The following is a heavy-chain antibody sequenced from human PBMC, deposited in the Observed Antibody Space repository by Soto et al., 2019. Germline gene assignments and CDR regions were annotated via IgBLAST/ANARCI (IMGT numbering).Heavy chain of an antibody. CDR1: VVSVGSGAYY. D-gene: IGHD5-12*01. Sequence: XGTLSLTCIFPVVSVGSGAYYWSRMRQPPGSALEWIGYIQYSGDTNYNSSLKSRVTISVDRSRNRFSLKLTSVTAADTAFYYCARHDYADRTFDLWGQGTKVTVSS. CDR2: IQYSGDT. J-gene: IGHJ3*01. V-gene: IGHV4-61*08. CDR3: ARHDYADRTFDL.